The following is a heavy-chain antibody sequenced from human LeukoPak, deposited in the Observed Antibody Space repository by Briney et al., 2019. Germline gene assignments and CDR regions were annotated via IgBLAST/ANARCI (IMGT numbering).Heavy chain of an antibody. J-gene: IGHJ1*01. CDR3: TTAAVH. V-gene: IGHV3-15*01. CDR1: GFTFSNAW. CDR2: IRSKIDGETT. Sequence: GGSLRLSCAASGFTFSNAWMSWVRQSPGKGLEWVGRIRSKIDGETTDYAAPVKGRFTISRDDSKNTLYLQMNSLKTEDTAVYYCTTAAVHWGQGTLVTVSS.